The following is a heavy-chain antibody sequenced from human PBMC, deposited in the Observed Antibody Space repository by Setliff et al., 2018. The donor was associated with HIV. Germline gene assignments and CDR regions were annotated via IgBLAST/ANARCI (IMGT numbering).Heavy chain of an antibody. CDR3: ARGHYGE. V-gene: IGHV3-53*01. CDR2: IYSDGST. J-gene: IGHJ4*02. Sequence: GGSLRLSCAASGFSVSTSYMRWIHQAPGKGLEWVSVIYSDGSTYYADSVEGRFTASRDSSKNTLFLQMNSLSPGDTAMYYCARGHYGEWGQGTLVTVSS. D-gene: IGHD4-17*01. CDR1: GFSVSTSY.